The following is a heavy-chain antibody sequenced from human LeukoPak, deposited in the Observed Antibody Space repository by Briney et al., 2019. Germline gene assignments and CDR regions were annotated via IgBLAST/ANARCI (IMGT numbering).Heavy chain of an antibody. CDR1: GYNFPAYF. Sequence: ASVKVSCTAAGYNFPAYFVHWVRQAPGQGLEWMGRINPNGGDTNYAQKFQGRVTMASDTSISTAYMELSSLISDDTAVYYCARGSNVDTSMVTPFDYWGQGTLVTVSS. CDR3: ARGSNVDTSMVTPFDY. J-gene: IGHJ4*02. CDR2: INPNGGDT. V-gene: IGHV1-2*06. D-gene: IGHD5-18*01.